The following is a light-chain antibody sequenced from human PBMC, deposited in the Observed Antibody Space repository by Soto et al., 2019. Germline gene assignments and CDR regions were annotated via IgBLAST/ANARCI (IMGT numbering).Light chain of an antibody. CDR1: QSISSSY. CDR2: GAS. Sequence: EIVLTQSPATLSLSPGERAPLSCRARQSISSSYLAWYQQNPGQAPRLLIYGASSRATGIPDRFSGSGSGTDFTLTISSLEPEDFAVYYCQQRSNWPPITFGQGTRLENK. V-gene: IGKV3D-20*02. J-gene: IGKJ5*01. CDR3: QQRSNWPPIT.